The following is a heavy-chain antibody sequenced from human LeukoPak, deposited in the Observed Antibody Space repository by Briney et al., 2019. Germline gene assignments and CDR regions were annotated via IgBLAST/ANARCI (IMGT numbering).Heavy chain of an antibody. CDR1: GYTLTEFS. J-gene: IGHJ3*02. V-gene: IGHV1-24*01. D-gene: IGHD2-15*01. CDR2: FDPEDGET. CDR3: ATLSGGSCFILGCGDAFDI. Sequence: ASVKVSCKVSGYTLTEFSMHWVRQPPGRGLEWMGGFDPEDGETIYAQNFQGRVTMTEDTSTDTAYMELSSLRSEDTAVYYCATLSGGSCFILGCGDAFDIWGQGTMVTVSS.